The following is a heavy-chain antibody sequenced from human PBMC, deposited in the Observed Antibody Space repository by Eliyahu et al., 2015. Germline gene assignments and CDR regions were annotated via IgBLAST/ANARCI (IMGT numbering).Heavy chain of an antibody. CDR1: GXTFSEXG. Sequence: QVQLVESXGGVVQPGRSXRLSCAASGXTFSEXGMHWIRQAPGKGLEWVAIISYHGSYKSYADSVKGRFTVSRDNSKNTLYLQMNSLRPEDTAVYYCAKGEAEYLFDYWGQGALVTVSS. V-gene: IGHV3-30*18. D-gene: IGHD6-6*01. CDR3: AKGEAEYLFDY. J-gene: IGHJ4*02. CDR2: ISYHGSYK.